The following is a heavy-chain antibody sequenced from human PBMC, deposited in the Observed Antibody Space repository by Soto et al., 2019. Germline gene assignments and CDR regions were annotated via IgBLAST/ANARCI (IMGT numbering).Heavy chain of an antibody. D-gene: IGHD2-15*01. Sequence: PGGSLRLSCEGSGFTFSSYAMNWVRQAPGKGLEWVSYISSRSDTLYYADSVKGRFTISRDNAKNSVYLQVNNLRDEDTAVYYCARDWDXVILSVPIPNYNYGMDVWGRGTTVTVSS. CDR2: ISSRSDTL. CDR3: ARDWDXVILSVPIPNYNYGMDV. J-gene: IGHJ6*02. CDR1: GFTFSSYA. V-gene: IGHV3-48*02.